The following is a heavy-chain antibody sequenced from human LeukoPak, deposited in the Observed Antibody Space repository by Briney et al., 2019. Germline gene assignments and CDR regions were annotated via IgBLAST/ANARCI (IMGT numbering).Heavy chain of an antibody. J-gene: IGHJ4*02. V-gene: IGHV4-4*07. CDR3: ARKDGDG. CDR1: GGSISSYY. CDR2: IYTSGST. D-gene: IGHD5-24*01. Sequence: SETLSLTCTVSGGSISSYYWSWIRQPAGKGLEWIGRIYTSGSTNYNPSLRGRVTISLDTSKNQVSLKLSSVTAADTAMYYCARKDGDGWGQGTLVTVSS.